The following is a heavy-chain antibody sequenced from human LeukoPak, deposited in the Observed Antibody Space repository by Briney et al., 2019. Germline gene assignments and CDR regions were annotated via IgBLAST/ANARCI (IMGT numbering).Heavy chain of an antibody. Sequence: GGSLRLSCAASGFTFSKYAMTWVRQAPGKGLEWVSVIRSGGTTHYADSVKGRFTTSRDNSKNTLYLQMNSLRAEDTSVYYCARGVSGYSYGSRFDYWGQGTLVTVSS. D-gene: IGHD5-18*01. J-gene: IGHJ4*02. CDR1: GFTFSKYA. V-gene: IGHV3-53*01. CDR3: ARGVSGYSYGSRFDY. CDR2: IRSGGTT.